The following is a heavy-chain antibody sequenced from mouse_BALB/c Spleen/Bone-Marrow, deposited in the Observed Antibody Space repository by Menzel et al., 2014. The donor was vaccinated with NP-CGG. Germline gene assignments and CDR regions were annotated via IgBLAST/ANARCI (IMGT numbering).Heavy chain of an antibody. CDR3: ARGDYYGKGGAMDY. Sequence: QVQLQQPGAELAKPGASVKMSCKASGYTFTRYWIHWVKPGPGQGLEWIGYINPSTGYTEYNQKFKDEATLTADKSSSTAYMQLGSLTSEDSAVYYCARGDYYGKGGAMDYWGQGTSVTVSS. CDR2: INPSTGYT. V-gene: IGHV1-7*01. CDR1: GYTFTRYW. D-gene: IGHD1-1*01. J-gene: IGHJ4*01.